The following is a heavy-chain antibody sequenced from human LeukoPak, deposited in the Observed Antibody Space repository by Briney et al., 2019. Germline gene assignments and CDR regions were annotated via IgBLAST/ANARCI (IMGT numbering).Heavy chain of an antibody. Sequence: GGSLRLSCEASGITFSNYDMHWVRQAPGKGLEWVSYIGFRSTDIFYADSVKGRFTISRDNAKNSLFLQMDSLRVEDTAVYYCAREGGYSYGWGSYFDLWGRGTRVTVSS. CDR2: IGFRSTDI. CDR1: GITFSNYD. V-gene: IGHV3-48*01. J-gene: IGHJ2*01. D-gene: IGHD5-18*01. CDR3: AREGGYSYGWGSYFDL.